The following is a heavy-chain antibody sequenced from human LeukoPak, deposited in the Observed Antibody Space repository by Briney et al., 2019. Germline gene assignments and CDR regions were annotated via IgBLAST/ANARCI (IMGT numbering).Heavy chain of an antibody. J-gene: IGHJ6*03. CDR3: AKGAGYGDLGYFYYMDV. D-gene: IGHD4-17*01. Sequence: PGGSLRLSCAASGFTFSTYGMHSVRQAPGKGLEWVAFVRYDGSDKYYVDSVKGRFTISRDNSRNTLYLQMNSLRAEDTAVYYCAKGAGYGDLGYFYYMDVWGKGTTVTVSS. CDR1: GFTFSTYG. V-gene: IGHV3-30*02. CDR2: VRYDGSDK.